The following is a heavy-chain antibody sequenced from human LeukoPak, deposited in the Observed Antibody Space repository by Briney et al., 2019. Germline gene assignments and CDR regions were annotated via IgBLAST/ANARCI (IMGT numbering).Heavy chain of an antibody. D-gene: IGHD3-10*01. V-gene: IGHV3-30*18. CDR1: GFTFSSYG. CDR2: ISYDGSNK. Sequence: PGGSLRFSCAASGFTFSSYGMHWARQAPGKGLEWVAVISYDGSNKYYADSVKGRFTISRDNSKNTLYLQMNSLRAEDTAVYYCAKADYYGSGSPFDYWGQGTLVTVSS. J-gene: IGHJ4*02. CDR3: AKADYYGSGSPFDY.